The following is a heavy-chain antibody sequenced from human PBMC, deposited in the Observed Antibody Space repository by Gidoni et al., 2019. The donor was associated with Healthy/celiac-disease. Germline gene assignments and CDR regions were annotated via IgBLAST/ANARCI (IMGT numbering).Heavy chain of an antibody. J-gene: IGHJ4*02. CDR2: INAGNGNT. CDR1: GYTFTSYA. CDR3: ARDWSSSAPFDY. V-gene: IGHV1-3*01. D-gene: IGHD6-6*01. Sequence: QVQLVQSGAEVKKPGASVQVSCKASGYTFTSYAMHWVRQAPGQRLEWMGGINAGNGNTKYSQKFQGRVTITRDTSASTAYMELSSLRSEETAVYYCARDWSSSAPFDYWGQGTLVTVSS.